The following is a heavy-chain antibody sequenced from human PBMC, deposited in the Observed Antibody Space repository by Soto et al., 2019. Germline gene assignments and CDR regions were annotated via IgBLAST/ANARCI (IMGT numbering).Heavy chain of an antibody. Sequence: QVHLVQSGAEVKKPGASVKVSCKGSGYAFTTYGITWVRQAPGQGLEWMGWISAHNGNTNYAQKLQGGVTVTRGTSASTAYMELRSLRSDDTAVYYCARGRYGEYWGQGALVTVSS. CDR3: ARGRYGEY. CDR1: GYAFTTYG. D-gene: IGHD3-10*01. J-gene: IGHJ4*02. CDR2: ISAHNGNT. V-gene: IGHV1-18*01.